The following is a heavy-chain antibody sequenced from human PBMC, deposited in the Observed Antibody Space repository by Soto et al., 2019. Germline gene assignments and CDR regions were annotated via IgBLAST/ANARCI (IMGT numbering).Heavy chain of an antibody. V-gene: IGHV3-30*04. CDR3: ARQGGSSGIWYVDY. CDR1: GFTFSGYA. J-gene: IGHJ4*02. CDR2: TSYDENYK. Sequence: QVQLVESGGGVVQPGRSLRLSCAASGFTFSGYAMHWVRQAPGKGLEWVAATSYDENYKYYADSVKGRFTISRDNSTNTLFLQMNGLRTEDTAVYYCARQGGSSGIWYVDYWGQGSLVTVSS. D-gene: IGHD6-6*01.